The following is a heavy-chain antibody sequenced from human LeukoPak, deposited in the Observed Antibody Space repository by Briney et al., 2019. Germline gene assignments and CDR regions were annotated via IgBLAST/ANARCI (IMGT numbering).Heavy chain of an antibody. V-gene: IGHV3-53*01. CDR2: IYSGGST. CDR1: GFTVSSNY. D-gene: IGHD1-26*01. Sequence: AGGSLRLSGAASGFTVSSNYMSWVRQAPGKGLEWVSVIYSGGSTYYADSVKGRFTISRDNSKNTLYLQMNGLRAEDTAVYYCARERGAYWGQGTLVTVSS. J-gene: IGHJ4*02. CDR3: ARERGAY.